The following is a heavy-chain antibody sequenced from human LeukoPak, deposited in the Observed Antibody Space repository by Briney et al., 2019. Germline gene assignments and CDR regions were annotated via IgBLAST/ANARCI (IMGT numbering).Heavy chain of an antibody. CDR3: TAIRPDY. J-gene: IGHJ4*02. CDR2: IKSDVRST. Sequence: GGSLRLSCAVSGFTFTISRMRSVCQAPGKGLVWVARIKSDVRSTDYADSVKGRFNDPRDDANNLLYLQMNSLILQDKAVHHCTAIRPDYWGQGTVVTVSS. CDR1: GFTFTISR. D-gene: IGHD2-21*02. V-gene: IGHV3-74*01.